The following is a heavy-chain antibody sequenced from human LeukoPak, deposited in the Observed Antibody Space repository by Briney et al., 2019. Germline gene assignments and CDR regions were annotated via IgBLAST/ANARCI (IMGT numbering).Heavy chain of an antibody. V-gene: IGHV4-39*07. CDR3: ARMYTYYYDS. CDR1: GGSISSSSHY. Sequence: ASETLSLTCTVSGGSISSSSHYWGWIRQPPGKGLEWIGRIYYSGSTYYNPSLKSRVTISVDTSKNQFSLKLSSVTAADTAVYYCARMYTYYYDSWGQGTLVTVSS. D-gene: IGHD3-22*01. J-gene: IGHJ4*02. CDR2: IYYSGST.